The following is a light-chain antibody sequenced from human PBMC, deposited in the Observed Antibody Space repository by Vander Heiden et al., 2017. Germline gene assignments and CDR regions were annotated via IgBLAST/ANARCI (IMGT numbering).Light chain of an antibody. CDR2: AAS. Sequence: DVQMTQSPSSLSASEGDRVTISCRASQYIRNYLNWYQQKPGRAPKLLISAASILQSGVPSRFNGSGSGTYFTLTITNLQPEDFATYYCQQSYSTFRTFGQGTQVEIK. J-gene: IGKJ1*01. CDR3: QQSYSTFRT. CDR1: QYIRNY. V-gene: IGKV1-39*01.